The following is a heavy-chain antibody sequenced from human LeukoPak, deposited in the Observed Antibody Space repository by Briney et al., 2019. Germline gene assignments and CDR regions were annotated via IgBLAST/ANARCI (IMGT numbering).Heavy chain of an antibody. CDR2: INHSGST. D-gene: IGHD2-2*03. CDR1: GGSFSGYY. CDR3: ARHGYCSSTSCYMDRYYFDY. J-gene: IGHJ4*02. Sequence: SETLSLTCAVYGGSFSGYYWSWIRQPPGKGLEWIGEINHSGSTNYNPFLKSRVTISVDTSKNQFSLELSSVTAAYTAVYYCARHGYCSSTSCYMDRYYFDYWGQGTLVTVSS. V-gene: IGHV4-34*01.